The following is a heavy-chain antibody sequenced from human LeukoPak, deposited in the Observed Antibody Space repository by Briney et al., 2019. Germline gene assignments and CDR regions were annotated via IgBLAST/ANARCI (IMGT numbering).Heavy chain of an antibody. CDR3: AKSGGSPDY. J-gene: IGHJ4*02. CDR2: IHFDGSNE. Sequence: GGSLRLSCAASGFIFSSYDMDWVRQPPGKGLEWVAFIHFDGSNEYYADSVKGRFTISRDNSQNTLYLQLDSLRGEDTAVYYCAKSGGSPDYWGQGSLVTVSS. V-gene: IGHV3-30*02. D-gene: IGHD6-25*01. CDR1: GFIFSSYD.